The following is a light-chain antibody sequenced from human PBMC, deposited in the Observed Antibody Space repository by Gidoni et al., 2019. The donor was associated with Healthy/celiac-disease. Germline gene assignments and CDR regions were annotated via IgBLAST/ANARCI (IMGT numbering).Light chain of an antibody. V-gene: IGKV3-20*01. Sequence: EIVLTQSPGTLSLSPGERATRTCRASQSVSSTYLAWYQQKPGQSPRLLIYGASSRATGIPDRFSGSGSGTDFTLSISRLEPEDFAVYYCQRYGSWWTFGQGTKVEIK. CDR2: GAS. CDR3: QRYGSWWT. CDR1: QSVSSTY. J-gene: IGKJ1*01.